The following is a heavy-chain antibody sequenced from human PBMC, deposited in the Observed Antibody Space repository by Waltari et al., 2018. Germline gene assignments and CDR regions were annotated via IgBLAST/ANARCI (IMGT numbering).Heavy chain of an antibody. Sequence: EVQLVESGGGLVQPGGSLRLSCAASGFTFSSYSMNWVRQAPGKGLGWVSYISSASSIIYYADSVKGRFTISRDNAKNSLYLQMDSLRAEDTAAYYCARVRSVTYHAFDIWGQGTMVTVSS. CDR2: ISSASSII. V-gene: IGHV3-48*04. CDR1: GFTFSSYS. J-gene: IGHJ3*02. D-gene: IGHD3-10*01. CDR3: ARVRSVTYHAFDI.